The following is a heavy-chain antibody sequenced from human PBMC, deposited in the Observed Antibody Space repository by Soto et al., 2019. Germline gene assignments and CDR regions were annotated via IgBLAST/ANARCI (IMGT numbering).Heavy chain of an antibody. D-gene: IGHD1-7*01. CDR1: GGTFSSYA. CDR2: IIPIFVTA. J-gene: IGHJ6*02. Sequence: SVKVSCKASGGTFSSYAISWVRQAPGQGLEWMGGIIPIFVTANYAQKFQGRVTITADESTSTAYMELSSLRSEDTAVYYCARAANWNYLTYYYYGMDVWGQGTTVTGLL. CDR3: ARAANWNYLTYYYYGMDV. V-gene: IGHV1-69*13.